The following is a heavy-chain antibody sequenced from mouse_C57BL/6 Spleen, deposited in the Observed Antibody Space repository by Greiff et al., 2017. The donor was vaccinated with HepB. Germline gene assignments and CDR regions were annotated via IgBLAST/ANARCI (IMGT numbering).Heavy chain of an antibody. V-gene: IGHV1-52*01. CDR1: GYTFTSYW. J-gene: IGHJ3*01. Sequence: QVQLQQPGAELVRPGSSVKLSCKASGYTFTSYWMHWVKQRPIQGLEWIGKIDPSDSENHYNQKFKDKATLTVDKSSSTAYMQLSSLTSEDSAVYYCLTGTLFAYWGQGTLVTVSA. D-gene: IGHD4-1*01. CDR2: IDPSDSEN. CDR3: LTGTLFAY.